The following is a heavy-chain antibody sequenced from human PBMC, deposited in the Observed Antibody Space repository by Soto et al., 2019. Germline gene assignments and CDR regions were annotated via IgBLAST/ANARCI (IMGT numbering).Heavy chain of an antibody. CDR2: IYYSGST. D-gene: IGHD6-19*01. J-gene: IGHJ4*02. V-gene: IGHV4-59*01. CDR1: GGSISSYY. Sequence: TSETLSLTCTVSGGSISSYYWSWIRQPPGKGLEWIGYIYYSGSTNYNPSLKSRVTISVDTSKNQFSLKLTSVTAADTAVYYCGRYQPPLDYGAVAGYFDECGQGTRVTVSP. CDR3: GRYQPPLDYGAVAGYFDE.